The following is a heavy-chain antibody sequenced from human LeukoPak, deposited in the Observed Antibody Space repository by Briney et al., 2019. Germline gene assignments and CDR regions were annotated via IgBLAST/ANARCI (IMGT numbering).Heavy chain of an antibody. D-gene: IGHD2-15*01. Sequence: PSETLSLTCTVSGGSISSSTYYWGWVRQPPGKGLEWIGSIYYSGSTYYNPSLKSRVTISVDTSKNQFSLKMTSVTAADTAVYYCARLGYCSGGSCHHDYWGQGTLVTVSS. V-gene: IGHV4-39*01. CDR1: GGSISSSTYY. CDR3: ARLGYCSGGSCHHDY. J-gene: IGHJ4*02. CDR2: IYYSGST.